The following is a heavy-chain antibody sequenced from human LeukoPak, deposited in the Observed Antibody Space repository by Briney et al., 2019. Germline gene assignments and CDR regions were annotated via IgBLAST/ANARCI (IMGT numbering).Heavy chain of an antibody. CDR3: AKDSPVATR. V-gene: IGHV3-23*01. CDR2: ITDSGDGT. J-gene: IGHJ4*02. CDR1: GFTFSSSA. Sequence: GESLRLSCAASGFTFSSSAMSWVRQAPGKGLEWVSSITDSGDGTYYADSVKGRFTISRDDSKNTLYLQMNSLRVEDTAVYYCAKDSPVATRWGQGTLVTVSS. D-gene: IGHD1-26*01.